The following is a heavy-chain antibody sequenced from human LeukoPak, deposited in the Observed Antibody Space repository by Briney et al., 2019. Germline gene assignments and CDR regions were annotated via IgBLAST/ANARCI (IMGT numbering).Heavy chain of an antibody. J-gene: IGHJ4*02. Sequence: QPGGSLRLSCAASGFTFSSCAMSWVRQAPGKGLEWVSLISGSGSSAYYADSVKGRFTISRDPSKNTLYLQMNSLRAEDTAVYYCAKGPYSSTWYYFDYWGQGTLVTVSS. CDR1: GFTFSSCA. CDR2: ISGSGSSA. D-gene: IGHD6-13*01. V-gene: IGHV3-23*01. CDR3: AKGPYSSTWYYFDY.